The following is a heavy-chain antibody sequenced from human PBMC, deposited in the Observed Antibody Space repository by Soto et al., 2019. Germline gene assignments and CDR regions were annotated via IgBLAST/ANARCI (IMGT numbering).Heavy chain of an antibody. CDR3: ARGWGYDSSDYYYAY. J-gene: IGHJ4*02. CDR1: GGTFSRHA. Sequence: QVQLVQSGAEVRKPGSSVKVSCKASGGTFSRHAISWVRQAPGQGLEWMGGIIPIFGTANYAQKFQGRVTIIADESTSTAYMELSSLRSEDTAIYFCARGWGYDSSDYYYAYWGQGTLVIVSS. V-gene: IGHV1-69*01. CDR2: IIPIFGTA. D-gene: IGHD3-22*01.